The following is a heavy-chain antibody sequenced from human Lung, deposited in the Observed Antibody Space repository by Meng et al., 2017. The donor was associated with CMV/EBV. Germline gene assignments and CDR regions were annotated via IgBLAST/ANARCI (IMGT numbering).Heavy chain of an antibody. J-gene: IGHJ1*01. CDR3: LRRSGGSV. CDR2: IPHRGSS. D-gene: IGHD3-10*01. Sequence: QARIGDCAPSLVSPAETRSSASAVSGDPITNHNVWACVRQPPGKGLEWIGEIPHRGSSAYNPSLKSRASMSIDKSKNQLSLKLTSVTAADTAVYHCLRRSGGSVWGQGTLVTVSS. CDR1: GDPITNHNV. V-gene: IGHV4-4*02.